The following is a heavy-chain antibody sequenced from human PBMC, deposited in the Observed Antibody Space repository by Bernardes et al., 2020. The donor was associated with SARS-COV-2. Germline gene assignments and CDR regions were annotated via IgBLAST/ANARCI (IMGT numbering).Heavy chain of an antibody. D-gene: IGHD1-26*01. CDR3: ATEKGGRAGFDS. Sequence: SVKDSCKASGGTFSNYIVTWVRQAPGQGLECMGWILPMVDTANYVRKFQDRVTITADKSTGTAYMELSSLRSDDTAVYYCATEKGGRAGFDSWGQGTLVRVSS. CDR2: ILPMVDTA. J-gene: IGHJ5*01. V-gene: IGHV1-69*08. CDR1: GGTFSNYI.